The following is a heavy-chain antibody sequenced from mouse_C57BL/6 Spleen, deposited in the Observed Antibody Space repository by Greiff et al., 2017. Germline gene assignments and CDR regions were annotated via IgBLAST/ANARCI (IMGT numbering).Heavy chain of an antibody. V-gene: IGHV1-76*01. CDR1: GYTFTDYY. Sequence: VQLQQSGAELVRPGASVKLSCKASGYTFTDYYINWVKQRPGQGLEWIARIYPGSGNTYYNEKFKGKATLTAEKSSSTAYMQLSSLTSEDSAVYFCARAVEGAMDYWGQGTSVTVSS. D-gene: IGHD1-1*01. CDR3: ARAVEGAMDY. CDR2: IYPGSGNT. J-gene: IGHJ4*01.